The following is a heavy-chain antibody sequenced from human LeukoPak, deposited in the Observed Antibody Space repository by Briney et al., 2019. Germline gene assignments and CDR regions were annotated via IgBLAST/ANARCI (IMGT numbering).Heavy chain of an antibody. CDR2: ISGSGGST. J-gene: IGHJ5*02. CDR1: GFTFSSYA. V-gene: IGHV3-23*01. Sequence: GGSLRLSCAASGFTFSSYAMSWVRQAPGKGLEWVSAISGSGGSTYYADSVKGRFTISRDNSKNTLYLQMNSLRAEDTAVYYCAKDRGIVVVPAAQNWFDPWGQGTLVTVSS. CDR3: AKDRGIVVVPAAQNWFDP. D-gene: IGHD2-2*01.